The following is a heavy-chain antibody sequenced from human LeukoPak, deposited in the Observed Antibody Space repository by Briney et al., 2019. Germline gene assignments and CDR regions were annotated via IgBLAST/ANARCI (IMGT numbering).Heavy chain of an antibody. V-gene: IGHV1-2*02. J-gene: IGHJ4*02. Sequence: GASVKVFCKASGYTFTDHFMHWMRQAPGQGLEWVGEINPYNGVTKYARRFQGRVTLTRDTSINTAFMEVSRLTSDDTAVYYCARDYSLIDFDSWGQGTLVTVAS. CDR2: INPYNGVT. D-gene: IGHD2-21*01. CDR3: ARDYSLIDFDS. CDR1: GYTFTDHF.